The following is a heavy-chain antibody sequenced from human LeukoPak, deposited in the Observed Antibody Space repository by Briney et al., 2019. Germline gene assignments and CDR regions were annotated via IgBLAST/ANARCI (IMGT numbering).Heavy chain of an antibody. D-gene: IGHD1-26*01. J-gene: IGHJ6*02. Sequence: SETLSLTCILSGGSISSGGYYWSWTRHHPGKGLEWIGSIYYSGSTYYNPSLKSRVTISVDTSKNQFSLKLSSVTAAHTAVYYCGRDSVGATSDYYLGMDVWGQGTTVTVSS. CDR2: IYYSGST. V-gene: IGHV4-31*03. CDR3: GRDSVGATSDYYLGMDV. CDR1: GGSISSGGYY.